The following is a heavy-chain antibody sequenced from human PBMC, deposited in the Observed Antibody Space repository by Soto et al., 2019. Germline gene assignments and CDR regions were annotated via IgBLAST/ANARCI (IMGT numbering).Heavy chain of an antibody. CDR2: ISGSGGST. CDR3: AKVTLEQWLVPDAFDI. V-gene: IGHV3-23*01. CDR1: GFTFSSYA. Sequence: TGGSLRLSCAASGFTFSSYAMSWVRQAPGKGLEWVSAISGSGGSTYYADSVKGRFTISRDNSKNTLYLQMNSLRAEDTAVYYCAKVTLEQWLVPDAFDIWGQGTMVTVSS. J-gene: IGHJ3*02. D-gene: IGHD6-19*01.